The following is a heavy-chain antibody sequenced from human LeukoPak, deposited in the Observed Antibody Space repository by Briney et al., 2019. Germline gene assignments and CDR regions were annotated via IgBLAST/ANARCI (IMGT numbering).Heavy chain of an antibody. CDR3: ARDRGYYYMDV. CDR1: GFSFSNYD. CDR2: ISTAGNI. Sequence: PSESLTLSCAVSGFSFSNYDLHWVRHPPGKGLEWVSGISTAGNIYYQHSLKRRFTISIENAKNSLYLQLNSLSAADTAVYYCARDRGYYYMDVWGKGTTVTISS. V-gene: IGHV3-13*01. J-gene: IGHJ6*03.